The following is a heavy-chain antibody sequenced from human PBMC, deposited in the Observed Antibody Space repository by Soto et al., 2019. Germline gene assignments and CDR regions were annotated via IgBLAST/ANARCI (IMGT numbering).Heavy chain of an antibody. CDR3: ARDSVSAIGDFDN. Sequence: VQLVQSGAEMKKPGASVTVSCKASGYSFTGYYLHWVRQAPGQGLEWLGWINPNSGATNHAQKFQGRVTMTRDRSITTAYMDLNRLTSDDTAVYYCARDSVSAIGDFDNWGQGTLVTVSS. V-gene: IGHV1-2*02. D-gene: IGHD5-12*01. CDR2: INPNSGAT. J-gene: IGHJ4*02. CDR1: GYSFTGYY.